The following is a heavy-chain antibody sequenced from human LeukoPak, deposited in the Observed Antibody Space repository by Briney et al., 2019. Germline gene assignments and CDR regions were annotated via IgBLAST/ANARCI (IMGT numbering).Heavy chain of an antibody. CDR3: ARIVGYCSGGSCYTTYFDY. V-gene: IGHV1-18*01. CDR2: ISAYNGNT. D-gene: IGHD2-15*01. CDR1: GYTFTSYG. J-gene: IGHJ4*02. Sequence: ASVEVSCKASGYTFTSYGISWVRQAPGQGLEWMGWISAYNGNTNYAQKLQGRVTMTTDTSTSTAYMELRSLRSDDTAVYYCARIVGYCSGGSCYTTYFDYWGQGTLVTVSS.